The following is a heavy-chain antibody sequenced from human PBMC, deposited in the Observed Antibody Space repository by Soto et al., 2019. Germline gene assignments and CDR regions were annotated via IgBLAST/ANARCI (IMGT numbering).Heavy chain of an antibody. D-gene: IGHD6-13*01. CDR1: GFTFSSYA. J-gene: IGHJ6*02. V-gene: IGHV3-23*01. CDR2: ISGSGGST. CDR3: ARIDSSSWWHVYYYYGMDV. Sequence: PGGSLRLSCAASGFTFSSYAMSWVRQAPGKGLEWVSAISGSGGSTYYADSVKGRFTISRDNSKNTLYLQMNSLRAEDTAVYYCARIDSSSWWHVYYYYGMDVWGQGTTVTVSS.